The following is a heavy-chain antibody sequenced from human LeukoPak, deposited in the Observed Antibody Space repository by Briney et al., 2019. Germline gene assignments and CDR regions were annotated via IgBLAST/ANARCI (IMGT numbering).Heavy chain of an antibody. CDR3: ARVSQYGSGSYLYYYYYMDV. V-gene: IGHV3-53*01. D-gene: IGHD3-10*01. CDR2: IYSGGST. CDR1: GFTVSSNY. Sequence: PGGSLRLSCAASGFTVSSNYMSWVRQAPGKGLEWVSVIYSGGSTYYADSVKGRFTISRDNSKNTLYLQMNSLRAEDTAVYYCARVSQYGSGSYLYYYYYMDVWGKGTTVTISS. J-gene: IGHJ6*03.